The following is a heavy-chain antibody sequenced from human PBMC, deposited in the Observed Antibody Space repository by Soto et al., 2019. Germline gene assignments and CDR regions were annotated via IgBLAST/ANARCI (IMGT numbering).Heavy chain of an antibody. CDR3: ATDKGFYGTSDYRDY. D-gene: IGHD3-22*01. CDR2: IRTKTYGETT. J-gene: IGHJ4*02. V-gene: IGHV3-15*01. CDR1: GFIFRTTR. Sequence: GGSLRLSCAASGFIFRTTRMNWVRQAPGKGLEWVGRIRTKTYGETTGYAAPVKGRFTISRDDSRNTVFLEMNSLRTEDSAVYYCATDKGFYGTSDYRDYWGQGTLVTVSS.